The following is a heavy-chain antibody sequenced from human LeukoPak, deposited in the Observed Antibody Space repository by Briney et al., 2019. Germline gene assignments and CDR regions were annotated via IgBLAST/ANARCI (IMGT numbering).Heavy chain of an antibody. D-gene: IGHD3-10*01. J-gene: IGHJ4*02. V-gene: IGHV3-23*01. Sequence: GGSLRLSCAASGFTFSSYAMSWVRQAPGKGLEWISAISGSGGSTYSADSVKGRFTISRDNSKNTLYLQMNSLGAEDTALYYCAKDSGSYRYYFDYWGQGTLVTVSS. CDR1: GFTFSSYA. CDR3: AKDSGSYRYYFDY. CDR2: ISGSGGST.